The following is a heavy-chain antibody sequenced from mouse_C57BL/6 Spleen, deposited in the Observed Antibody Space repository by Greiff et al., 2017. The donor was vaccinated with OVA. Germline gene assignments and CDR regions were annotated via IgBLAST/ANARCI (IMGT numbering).Heavy chain of an antibody. CDR2: IDPSDSYT. V-gene: IGHV1-50*01. J-gene: IGHJ4*01. CDR1: GYTFTSYW. CDR3: ARSSELLRFYAMDY. D-gene: IGHD1-1*01. Sequence: QVQLQQPGAELVKPGASVKLSCKASGYTFTSYWMQWVKQRPGQGLEWIGEIDPSDSYTNYNQKFKGKATLTVDTSSSTAYMQLSSLTSEDSAVYYCARSSELLRFYAMDYWGQGTSVTVSS.